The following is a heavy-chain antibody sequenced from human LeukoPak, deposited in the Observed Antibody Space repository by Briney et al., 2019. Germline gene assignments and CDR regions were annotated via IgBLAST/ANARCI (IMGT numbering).Heavy chain of an antibody. CDR1: GGSISSGGYY. V-gene: IGHV4-30-2*01. CDR2: INHSGST. J-gene: IGHJ4*02. Sequence: PSQTLSLTCTVSGGSISSGGYYWSWIRQPPGKGLEWIGEINHSGSTNYNPSLKSRVTISVDTSKNQFSLKLSSVTAADTAVYYCARGLEGAVDYWGQGTLVTVSS. CDR3: ARGLEGAVDY. D-gene: IGHD1-26*01.